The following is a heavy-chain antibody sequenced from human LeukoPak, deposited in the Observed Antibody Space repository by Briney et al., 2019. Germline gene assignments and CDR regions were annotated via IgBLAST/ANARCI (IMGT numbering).Heavy chain of an antibody. J-gene: IGHJ5*02. CDR3: ARQGEYSSSSYWFDP. CDR1: GGSISSSSYY. CDR2: IYYSGST. D-gene: IGHD6-6*01. V-gene: IGHV4-39*01. Sequence: PSETLSLTCTVSGGSISSSSYYWGWIRQPPGKGLEWIGSIYYSGSTYYNPSLKSRVTISVDTSKNQFSLKLSSVTAADTAVYYCARQGEYSSSSYWFDPWGQGTLVTVSP.